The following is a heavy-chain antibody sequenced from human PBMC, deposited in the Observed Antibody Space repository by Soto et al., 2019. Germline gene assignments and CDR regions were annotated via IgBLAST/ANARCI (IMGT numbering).Heavy chain of an antibody. CDR1: GFTFSSYA. D-gene: IGHD3-10*01. CDR2: IIPLFGTA. Sequence: QVQLVQSGAGVKKPGSSVKVSCKASGFTFSSYAISWVRQAPGQGLEWIGGIIPLFGTAKYAQKFQGRVTITVDESTRTGYMELSSMRSEDTAVYDGAHMGQETTCYGSVSGFDMDGWGQGTPVTVSS. CDR3: AHMGQETTCYGSVSGFDMDG. J-gene: IGHJ6*02. V-gene: IGHV1-69*01.